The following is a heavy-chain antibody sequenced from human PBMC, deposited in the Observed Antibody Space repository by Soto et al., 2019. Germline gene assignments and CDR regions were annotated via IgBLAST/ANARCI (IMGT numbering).Heavy chain of an antibody. CDR1: GDTFSSYA. J-gene: IGHJ4*02. V-gene: IGHV1-69*01. CDR3: AREAGDYGHPYFAY. Sequence: VQLVQSGPEVKKPGSSVKVSCKSTGDTFSSYAVSWVRQAPGQGLEWMGGIIATFGTVNYAQKFQGRVAITADASTRVSYMELSSLRSEDTAVYYCAREAGDYGHPYFAYWGQGTLVSVSS. CDR2: IIATFGTV. D-gene: IGHD3-10*01.